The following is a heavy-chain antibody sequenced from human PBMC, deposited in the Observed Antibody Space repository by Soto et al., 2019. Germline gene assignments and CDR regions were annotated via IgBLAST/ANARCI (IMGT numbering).Heavy chain of an antibody. V-gene: IGHV1-69*01. D-gene: IGHD1-26*01. J-gene: IGHJ6*02. Sequence: QVQLVQSGAEVKMPGSSVRVSCKASGGSFSNYAISWVRQAPGQGLEWMGGFIPMFGIGNYAEKFLGRVTITADESTSTSHMELTSLRSEDTAVYFCARAYRENYFYAMDVWGQGTTVTVSS. CDR1: GGSFSNYA. CDR3: ARAYRENYFYAMDV. CDR2: FIPMFGIG.